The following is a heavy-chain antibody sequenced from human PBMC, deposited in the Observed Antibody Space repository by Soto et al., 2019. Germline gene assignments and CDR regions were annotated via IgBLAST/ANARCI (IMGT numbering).Heavy chain of an antibody. J-gene: IGHJ4*02. V-gene: IGHV3-74*01. CDR3: ASFGIVVVPAAEYYFDY. CDR1: GFTFSSYW. CDR2: INSDGSST. Sequence: GGSLRLSCAASGFTFSSYWMHWVRQAPGKGLVWVSRINSDGSSTSYADSVKGRFTISRDNAKNTLYLQMNSLRAEDTAVYYCASFGIVVVPAAEYYFDYWGQGTLVTVSS. D-gene: IGHD2-2*01.